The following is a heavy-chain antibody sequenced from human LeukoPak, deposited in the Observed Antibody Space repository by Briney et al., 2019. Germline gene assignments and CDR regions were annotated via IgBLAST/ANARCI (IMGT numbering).Heavy chain of an antibody. J-gene: IGHJ2*01. D-gene: IGHD2-21*01. CDR2: SHHSRST. CDR1: VGSLSGDF. CDR3: ARGGGDYWYFDL. Sequence: SESLFLTCAVHVGSLSGDFWGWIRQPPGKVLGLIGDSHHSRSTYYNPSLKSRVTISVDTSKNQFSLKLTSVTAADTAVYYCARGGGDYWYFDLWGRGTLVTVSS. V-gene: IGHV4-34*01.